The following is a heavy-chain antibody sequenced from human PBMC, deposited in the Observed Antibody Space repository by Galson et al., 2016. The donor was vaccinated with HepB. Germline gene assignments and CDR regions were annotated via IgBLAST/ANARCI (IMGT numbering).Heavy chain of an antibody. D-gene: IGHD1-26*01. J-gene: IGHJ4*02. V-gene: IGHV3-30*18. CDR1: GFSFSSYG. CDR3: SKDRERVSYIFDL. CDR2: ISYDVSKK. Sequence: SLRLSCAASGFSFSSYGMHWVRQAAGKGLEWVAVISYDVSKKYYADSVKGRFTISRDNSKNKLYLQMTSLRVEDTAVYYCSKDRERVSYIFDLWGQGTLVTVSS.